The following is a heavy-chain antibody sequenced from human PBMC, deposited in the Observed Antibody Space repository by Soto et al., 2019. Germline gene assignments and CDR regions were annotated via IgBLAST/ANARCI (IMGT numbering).Heavy chain of an antibody. CDR2: IFHNGNT. J-gene: IGHJ6*02. CDR1: SGSITSINW. D-gene: IGHD2-8*01. V-gene: IGHV4-4*02. CDR3: ARRTWGMDV. Sequence: QVQLQESGPGLVKPSGTLSLTCAVSSGSITSINWWSWVRQPPGKGLEWIGEIFHNGNTYYNPSLKIRVTMSVDTSKNQFSLNLGSVTAADTAVYYCARRTWGMDVWGQGNTVTVSS.